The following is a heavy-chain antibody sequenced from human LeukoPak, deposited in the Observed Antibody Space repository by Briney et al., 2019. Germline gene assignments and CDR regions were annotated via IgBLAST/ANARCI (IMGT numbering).Heavy chain of an antibody. CDR3: ARGHRIGSGYPTTPYDY. V-gene: IGHV4-34*01. J-gene: IGHJ4*02. CDR2: INHSGST. CDR1: GGSFSGYY. D-gene: IGHD3-22*01. Sequence: KPSETLSLTCAVYGGSFSGYYWSWIRQPPGKGLEWIGEINHSGSTNYNPSLKSRVTISVDTSKNQFSLKPSSVTAADTAVYYCARGHRIGSGYPTTPYDYWGQGTLVTVSS.